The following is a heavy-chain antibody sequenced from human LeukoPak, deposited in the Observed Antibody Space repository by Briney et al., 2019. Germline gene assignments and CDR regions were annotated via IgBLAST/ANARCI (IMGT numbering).Heavy chain of an antibody. V-gene: IGHV3-74*01. J-gene: IGHJ2*01. CDR1: GFTFNSYW. CDR2: INSDGSTT. D-gene: IGHD3-16*01. Sequence: PGGSLRLSRAASGFTFNSYWMHWVRQAPGKGLVWVSRINSDGSTTSYADSVKGRFTISRDNAKNTLYLQMNSLRAEDTAVYYCARGGGAWYFDLWGRGTLVTVSS. CDR3: ARGGGAWYFDL.